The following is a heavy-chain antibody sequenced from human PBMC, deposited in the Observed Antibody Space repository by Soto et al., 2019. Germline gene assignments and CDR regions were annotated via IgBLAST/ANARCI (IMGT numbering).Heavy chain of an antibody. J-gene: IGHJ4*02. CDR3: PRGPDHSGFYLFDD. Sequence: ASVKVSCKTPRGSLNRYALSWVRQAPGQGLQRMGGNILPLGTTKYPQKFQGRVPLIADEYTSTASMELCSLRSQDTAVYYCPRGPDHSGFYLFDDWGQGALVTLSS. CDR2: NILPLGTT. V-gene: IGHV1-69*13. CDR1: RGSLNRYA. D-gene: IGHD3-22*01.